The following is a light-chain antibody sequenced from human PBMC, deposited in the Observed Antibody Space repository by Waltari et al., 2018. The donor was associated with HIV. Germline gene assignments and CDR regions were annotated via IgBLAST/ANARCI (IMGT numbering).Light chain of an antibody. Sequence: QSALTQPASVSGSPGQSITISCTGTSSDVGGYNLVSWYQQRPGKAPKLMIYEVSKRPSGVSKRFSGSKSGNTASLTISGLQAEDEADYYCCAYAGSTTYVIFGGGTKLTVL. CDR2: EVS. CDR3: CAYAGSTTYVI. CDR1: SSDVGGYNL. V-gene: IGLV2-23*02. J-gene: IGLJ2*01.